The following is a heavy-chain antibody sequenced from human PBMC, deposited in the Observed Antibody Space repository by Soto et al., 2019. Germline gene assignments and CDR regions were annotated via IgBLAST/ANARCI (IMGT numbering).Heavy chain of an antibody. CDR3: ARDRGRSGSYSLDY. CDR2: ISAYNGNT. CDR1: GYTFTSYG. Sequence: QVQLVQSGTEVKKPGASVKVSCKASGYTFTSYGISWVRQAPGQGLEWMGWISAYNGNTNYAQKLQGRVTMTTETXPSTAYMELRSLRSDDTAVYYCARDRGRSGSYSLDYWGQGPLVTVSS. V-gene: IGHV1-18*01. D-gene: IGHD3-10*01. J-gene: IGHJ4*02.